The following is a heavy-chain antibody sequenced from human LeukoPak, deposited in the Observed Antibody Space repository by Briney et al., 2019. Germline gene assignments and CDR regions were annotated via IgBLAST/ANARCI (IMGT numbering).Heavy chain of an antibody. CDR3: ARQKDSGTYPFDY. CDR1: GVSLSSDY. J-gene: IGHJ4*02. Sequence: SETLSLTCTVSGVSLSSDYWSWIRQPPGKGLEWIGSIYYSGSTNYNPSLKSRVTISVDTSKNQFSLRLSSVTAADTAVYYCARQKDSGTYPFDYWGEGTLVTVSS. D-gene: IGHD1-26*01. CDR2: IYYSGST. V-gene: IGHV4-59*08.